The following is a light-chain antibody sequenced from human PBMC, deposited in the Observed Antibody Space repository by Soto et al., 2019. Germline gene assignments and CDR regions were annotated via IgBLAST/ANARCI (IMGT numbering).Light chain of an antibody. V-gene: IGKV1-33*01. CDR1: QDINNY. CDR3: HQYDSLPPT. J-gene: IGKJ5*01. Sequence: DIQMTQSPSSLSASVGDRVTITCQASQDINNYLNLYQQKPGKAPKLLIFDATNLETGVPSRFSGSGSRTHYSLTIISLQPEDFATYYCHQYDSLPPTFGQGTRLENK. CDR2: DAT.